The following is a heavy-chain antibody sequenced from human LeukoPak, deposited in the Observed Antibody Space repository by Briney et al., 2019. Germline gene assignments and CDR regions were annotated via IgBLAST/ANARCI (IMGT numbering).Heavy chain of an antibody. CDR1: GYTFTSFA. J-gene: IGHJ5*02. CDR2: ISGYNGNT. CDR3: ARVRLYQNWFDP. Sequence: GALVKVSCKASGYTFTSFAIGWVRQAPGQGLEWMGWISGYNGNTNYAQKLQGRVTMTTDTSTSTAYMELRSLRSDDTAVYYCARVRLYQNWFDPWGQGTLVIVSS. V-gene: IGHV1-18*01. D-gene: IGHD2-2*01.